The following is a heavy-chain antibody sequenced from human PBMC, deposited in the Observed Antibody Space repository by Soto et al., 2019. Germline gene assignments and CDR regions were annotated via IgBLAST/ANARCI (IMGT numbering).Heavy chain of an antibody. Sequence: SEPLSLTCTVSGGSISSYYWSWIRQPPGKGLEWVGYIYYSGSTNYNPSLKSRVTISVDTSKNQFSLKLSSVTAADTAVYYCARHSAYSSSWYTAWDYWGQGTLVTVSS. CDR1: GGSISSYY. V-gene: IGHV4-59*08. CDR2: IYYSGST. J-gene: IGHJ4*02. CDR3: ARHSAYSSSWYTAWDY. D-gene: IGHD6-13*01.